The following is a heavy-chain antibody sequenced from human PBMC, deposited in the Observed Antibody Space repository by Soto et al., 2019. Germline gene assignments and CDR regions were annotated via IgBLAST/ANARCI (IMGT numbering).Heavy chain of an antibody. Sequence: QVQLQESGPGLVKPSQTLSLTCTVSGGSISSGDYYWSWIRQPPGKGLEWIGYIYYSGSTYYNPSLKSRVTISVDASKTQSSRTLSSVTAADTAVYYCATLPAFAPYSFDYWGQGTLVTVSS. CDR2: IYYSGST. CDR3: ATLPAFAPYSFDY. J-gene: IGHJ4*02. V-gene: IGHV4-30-4*01. CDR1: GGSISSGDYY.